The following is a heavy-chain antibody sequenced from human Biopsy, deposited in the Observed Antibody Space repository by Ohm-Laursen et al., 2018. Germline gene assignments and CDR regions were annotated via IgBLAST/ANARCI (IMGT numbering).Heavy chain of an antibody. CDR2: IYYRGNT. CDR3: ARRLPLRGYAFDV. J-gene: IGHJ3*01. D-gene: IGHD3-10*01. Sequence: SETLSLTCSVSGGSVGDYFLSWIRLVPGKRPEWIGNIYYRGNTNYSPSLKSRFTISLDTSKNQFSLKLNSVTATDTAVYYCARRLPLRGYAFDVWGQGTLVTVSS. CDR1: GGSVGDYF. V-gene: IGHV4-59*08.